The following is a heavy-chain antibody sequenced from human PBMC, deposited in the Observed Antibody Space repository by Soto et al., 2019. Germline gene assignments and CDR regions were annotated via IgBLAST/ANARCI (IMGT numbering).Heavy chain of an antibody. CDR1: GGTFSNYA. J-gene: IGHJ5*02. D-gene: IGHD2-2*01. V-gene: IGHV1-69*12. CDR2: IIPMFGSA. Sequence: QVQLVQSGAEVKKPGSSVKVSCKASGGTFSNYAISWVRQAPGQGLDWMGGIIPMFGSANYAQKFQGRVTITADESTSTAYMELSSLRSEDTAVYYCARGGDIVLVPTDISWFDPWGQGTLVTVSS. CDR3: ARGGDIVLVPTDISWFDP.